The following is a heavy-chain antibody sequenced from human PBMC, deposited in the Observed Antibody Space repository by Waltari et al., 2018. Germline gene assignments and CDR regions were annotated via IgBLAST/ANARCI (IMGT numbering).Heavy chain of an antibody. J-gene: IGHJ3*02. Sequence: EVQLVESGGGLVQPGGSLRLSCAASGFTLSSYWLSWVRQAQGKGPEWVANIKKDGSEEYDVDSVRGRFTISRDNAKNSLYLQMNSLRPEDTAVYYCARDQWFAFDIWGQGTMVTVSS. CDR3: ARDQWFAFDI. CDR1: GFTLSSYW. CDR2: IKKDGSEE. D-gene: IGHD3-22*01. V-gene: IGHV3-7*01.